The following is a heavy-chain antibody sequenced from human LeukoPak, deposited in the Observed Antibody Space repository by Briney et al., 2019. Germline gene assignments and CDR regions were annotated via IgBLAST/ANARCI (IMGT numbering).Heavy chain of an antibody. J-gene: IGHJ4*02. D-gene: IGHD3-10*01. CDR1: GGSISSNSYY. CDR3: ARQAITMVRGATPPFDY. V-gene: IGHV4-39*01. Sequence: KPSETLSLTCTVSGGSISSNSYYWGWIRQPPGKGLEWIGSIYYSGSTYYNPSLKSRVTISVDTSKNQFSLKLSSVTAADTAVYYCARQAITMVRGATPPFDYWGQGTLVTVSS. CDR2: IYYSGST.